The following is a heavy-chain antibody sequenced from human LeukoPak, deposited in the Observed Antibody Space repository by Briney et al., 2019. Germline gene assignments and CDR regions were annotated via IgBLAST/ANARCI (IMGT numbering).Heavy chain of an antibody. V-gene: IGHV1-8*01. CDR1: GFTFTSYD. Sequence: ASVKVSCKASGFTFTSYDIHWVRQASGQGLEWMGWMNPNNGNTGYAQKFQGRVTMTRDTSISTAYMELRGLRSEDTAVYYCVRDGEGVAISVNYWFDPWGQGTLVTVSS. J-gene: IGHJ5*02. CDR2: MNPNNGNT. CDR3: VRDGEGVAISVNYWFDP. D-gene: IGHD3-10*01.